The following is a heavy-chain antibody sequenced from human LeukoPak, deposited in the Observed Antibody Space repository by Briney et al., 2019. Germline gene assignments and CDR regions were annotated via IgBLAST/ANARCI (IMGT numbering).Heavy chain of an antibody. CDR3: AKDSRGGYYDSSGYILAY. V-gene: IGHV3-23*01. CDR1: GFTFSSYG. J-gene: IGHJ4*02. D-gene: IGHD3-22*01. CDR2: ISGSGGST. Sequence: GGSLRLSCAASGFTFSSYGMLCVRQAPGKGLEWVSAISGSGGSTYYADSVKGRFTISRDNSKNTLYLQMNSLRAEDTAVYYCAKDSRGGYYDSSGYILAYWGQGTLVTVSS.